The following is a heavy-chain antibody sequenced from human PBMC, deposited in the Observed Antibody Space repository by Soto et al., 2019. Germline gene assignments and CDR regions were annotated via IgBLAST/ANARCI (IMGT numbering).Heavy chain of an antibody. J-gene: IGHJ4*02. CDR2: ISYDGSNK. V-gene: IGHV3-30-3*01. CDR1: GFTFSSYA. Sequence: LRLSCAASGFTFSSYAMHWVRQAPGKGLEWVAVISYDGSNKYYADSVKGRFTISRDNSKNTLYLQMNSLRAEDTAVYYCARAGYDSSGSYFDYWGQGTLVTVSS. D-gene: IGHD3-22*01. CDR3: ARAGYDSSGSYFDY.